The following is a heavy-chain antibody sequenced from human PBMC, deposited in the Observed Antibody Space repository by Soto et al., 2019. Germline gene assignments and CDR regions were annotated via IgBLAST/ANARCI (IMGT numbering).Heavy chain of an antibody. Sequence: QVQLVESGGGVVQPGRSLRLSCAASGFTFSNYSMHWVRQAPGKGLEWVAVISYHGNNKYYPDSVKGRFTISRDNSKNTLYLQMSSLKPEDTAVYYCARDRRGNDHPYYFHYWGQGTLVTVSS. CDR2: ISYHGNNK. D-gene: IGHD1-1*01. CDR1: GFTFSNYS. CDR3: ARDRRGNDHPYYFHY. V-gene: IGHV3-30-3*01. J-gene: IGHJ4*02.